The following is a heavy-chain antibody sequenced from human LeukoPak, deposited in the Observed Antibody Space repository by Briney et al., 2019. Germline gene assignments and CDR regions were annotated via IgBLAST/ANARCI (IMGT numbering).Heavy chain of an antibody. CDR2: VYYHGGT. J-gene: IGHJ2*01. Sequence: PSETLSLTCTVSGGSVSSGSYYWSWIRQPPGKGLEWIGYVYYHGGTNYNPSLKSRVTISVDTSKNQFSLKLTSVTAADTAVYYCARRVGTRDWYFDLWGRGTLVTVSS. V-gene: IGHV4-61*01. CDR3: ARRVGTRDWYFDL. CDR1: GGSVSSGSYY. D-gene: IGHD1-14*01.